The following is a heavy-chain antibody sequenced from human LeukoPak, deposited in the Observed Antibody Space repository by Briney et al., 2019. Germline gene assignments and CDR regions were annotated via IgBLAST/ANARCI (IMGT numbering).Heavy chain of an antibody. CDR1: GLTLSSYW. CDR2: INSDGSST. CDR3: ARGGYSGSYYFDY. Sequence: GGSLKLSCAASGLTLSSYWMHWVRQAPGKGLVWVSRINSDGSSTSYADSVKGRFTISRDNAKNTLYLQMNSLRAEDTAVYYCARGGYSGSYYFDYWGQGTLVTVSS. V-gene: IGHV3-74*01. D-gene: IGHD1-26*01. J-gene: IGHJ4*02.